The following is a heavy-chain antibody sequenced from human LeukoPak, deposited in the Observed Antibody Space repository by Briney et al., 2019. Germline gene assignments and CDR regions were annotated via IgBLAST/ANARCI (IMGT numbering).Heavy chain of an antibody. V-gene: IGHV4-30-2*01. CDR1: GGSISSGGYS. CDR3: ARHDSSGYYYDY. Sequence: SQTLSLTCAVSGGSISSGGYSWSWIRQPPGKGLEWIGYIYHSGSTYYNPSLKSRVTISVDRSKNQFSLKLSSVTAADTAVYYYARHDSSGYYYDYWGQGTLVTVSS. CDR2: IYHSGST. J-gene: IGHJ4*02. D-gene: IGHD3-22*01.